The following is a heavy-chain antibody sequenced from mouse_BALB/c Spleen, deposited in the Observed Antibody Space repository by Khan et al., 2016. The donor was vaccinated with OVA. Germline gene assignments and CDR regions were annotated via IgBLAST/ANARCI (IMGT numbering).Heavy chain of an antibody. CDR2: ISYSGST. V-gene: IGHV3-2*02. D-gene: IGHD1-2*01. CDR1: GYSITSGYG. CDR3: ARTARIKY. Sequence: EVQFQESGPGLVKPSQSLSLTCTVTGYSITSGYGWNWIRQFPGNNLEWIGYISYSGSTNYNPSLKSRISITRDTSKNQFFLQLNSVTTEDTATYYCARTARIKYWGEGTTLTGSS. J-gene: IGHJ2*01.